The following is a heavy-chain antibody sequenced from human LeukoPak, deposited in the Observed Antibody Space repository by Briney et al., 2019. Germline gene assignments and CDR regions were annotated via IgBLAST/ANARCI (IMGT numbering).Heavy chain of an antibody. Sequence: SETLSLTCAVYGGSFSGYYWNWIRQPPGKGLEWIGEINHSGSTNYNPSLKSRVTISVDTSKNQFSLKLSSVTAADTAVYYCAGDIWGYYDIFGYWGQGTLVTVSS. CDR3: AGDIWGYYDIFGY. CDR1: GGSFSGYY. D-gene: IGHD3-9*01. V-gene: IGHV4-34*01. CDR2: INHSGST. J-gene: IGHJ4*02.